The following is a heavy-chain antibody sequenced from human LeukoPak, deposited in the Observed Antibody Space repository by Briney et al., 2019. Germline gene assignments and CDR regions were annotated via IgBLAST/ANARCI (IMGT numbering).Heavy chain of an antibody. CDR1: GYTFTGYY. D-gene: IGHD2/OR15-2a*01. V-gene: IGHV1-2*02. CDR2: INPDSGGT. CDR3: ARTFYDTLDSDAFDF. J-gene: IGHJ3*01. Sequence: ASVKVSCKAPGYTFTGYYMHWVRQAPGQGLEWMGWINPDSGGTNNAQKFQGRVTMTRDTSISTAYMELSRLRSDDTAVYYCARTFYDTLDSDAFDFWGQGTMVIVSS.